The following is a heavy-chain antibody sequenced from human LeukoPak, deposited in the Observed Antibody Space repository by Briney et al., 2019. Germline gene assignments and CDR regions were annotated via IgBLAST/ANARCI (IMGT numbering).Heavy chain of an antibody. V-gene: IGHV4-59*01. Sequence: PSETLSLTCTVSAGSISSYYWSWIRQPPGKGLEWIGYIYYSGSTNYNPSLKSRVTISVDTSKNQFFLKLSSVTAADTAVYYCARADYSNYDAIDYWGQGTLVTVSS. D-gene: IGHD4-11*01. J-gene: IGHJ4*02. CDR1: AGSISSYY. CDR2: IYYSGST. CDR3: ARADYSNYDAIDY.